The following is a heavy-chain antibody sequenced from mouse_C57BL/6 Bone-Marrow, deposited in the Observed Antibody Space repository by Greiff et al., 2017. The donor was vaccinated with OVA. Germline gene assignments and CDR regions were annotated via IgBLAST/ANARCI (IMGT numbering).Heavy chain of an antibody. CDR3: ARMGYYYGSGYFDY. J-gene: IGHJ2*01. CDR1: GYTFTSYW. Sequence: QVQLQQPGAELVKPGASVKLSCKASGYTFTSYWMHWVKQRPGQGLEWIGMIHPNSGSTNYNEKFKSKATLTVDKSSSTAYMQLSSLTSEDSAVYYCARMGYYYGSGYFDYWGQGTTLTVSS. D-gene: IGHD1-1*01. V-gene: IGHV1-64*01. CDR2: IHPNSGST.